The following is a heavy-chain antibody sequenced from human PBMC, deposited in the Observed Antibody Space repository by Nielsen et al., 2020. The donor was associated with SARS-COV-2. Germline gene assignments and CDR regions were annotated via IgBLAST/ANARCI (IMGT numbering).Heavy chain of an antibody. CDR1: GFTFSRYA. Sequence: SLKISCAASGFTFSRYAMHWVRQAPGKGLEWVSGISWNSGSIGYADSVKGRFTISRDNAKNSLYLQMNSLRAEDTALYYCAKDGIYSTDYYGMDVWGQGTTVTVSS. CDR2: ISWNSGSI. V-gene: IGHV3-9*01. J-gene: IGHJ6*02. D-gene: IGHD6-13*01. CDR3: AKDGIYSTDYYGMDV.